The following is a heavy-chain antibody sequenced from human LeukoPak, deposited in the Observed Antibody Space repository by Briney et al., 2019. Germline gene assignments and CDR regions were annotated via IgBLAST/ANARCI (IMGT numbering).Heavy chain of an antibody. J-gene: IGHJ4*02. V-gene: IGHV4-34*01. CDR1: GGSFSGYY. D-gene: IGHD2-8*01. Sequence: SETLSLTCAVYGGSFSGYYWSWIRQPPGKGLEWIGEINHSGSTNYNPSLKSRVTISVDTSKNQFSLKLSSVTAADTAVYYYARETLYPTFDYWGQGTLVTVSS. CDR2: INHSGST. CDR3: ARETLYPTFDY.